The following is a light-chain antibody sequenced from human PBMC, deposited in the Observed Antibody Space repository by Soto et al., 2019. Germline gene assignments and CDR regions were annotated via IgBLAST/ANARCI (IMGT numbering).Light chain of an antibody. Sequence: DIVMTQSPDSLAVSLGERATINCKSSQSVLYSSNNKNYLAWYQQKPGQPPKLLIYWAYIRESGVPDRFTGSGSGTDFTLTISSLQAEDLAVYYCQQYYSTPCTFGQGTKLEIK. J-gene: IGKJ2*02. CDR3: QQYYSTPCT. CDR2: WAY. CDR1: QSVLYSSNNKNY. V-gene: IGKV4-1*01.